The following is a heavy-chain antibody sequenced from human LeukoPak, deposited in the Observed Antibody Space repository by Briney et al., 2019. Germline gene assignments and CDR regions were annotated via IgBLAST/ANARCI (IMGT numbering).Heavy chain of an antibody. CDR2: IYWNDDK. CDR1: GFSLGTSGVG. CDR3: AHRHYDFWSGYYNYFDY. J-gene: IGHJ4*02. Sequence: SGPTLVNPTQTLTLTCTFSGFSLGTSGVGVGWILQPPGKALEWLALIYWNDDKRYSPSLKSRLTITKDTSKNQVVLTMTNMDPVDRATYYCAHRHYDFWSGYYNYFDYWGQGTLVTVSS. V-gene: IGHV2-5*01. D-gene: IGHD3-3*01.